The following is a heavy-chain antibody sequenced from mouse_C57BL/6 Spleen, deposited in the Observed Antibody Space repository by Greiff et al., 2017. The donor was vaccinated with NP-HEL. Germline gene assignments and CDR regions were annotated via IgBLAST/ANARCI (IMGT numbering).Heavy chain of an antibody. CDR1: GYAFSSSW. V-gene: IGHV1-82*01. Sequence: QVQLQQSGPELVKPGASVKISCKASGYAFSSSWMNWVKQRPGKGLEWIRRIYPGDGDTNYNGKFKGKATLTADKSSSTAYMQLSSLTSEDSAVYFCARTLYYGSSHWYFDVWGTGTTVTVSS. J-gene: IGHJ1*03. CDR3: ARTLYYGSSHWYFDV. D-gene: IGHD1-1*01. CDR2: IYPGDGDT.